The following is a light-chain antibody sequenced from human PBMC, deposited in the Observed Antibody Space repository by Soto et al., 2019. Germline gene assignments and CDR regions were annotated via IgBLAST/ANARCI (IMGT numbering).Light chain of an antibody. Sequence: QSALTQPRSVTGSPGQSVTISCTGTSNDVGGNNYVSWYQQHPGKAPKLMIYDVTKRPSGVPDRFSGSKSGNTASLTISGLQAEDEADYYCCSFAGTYTFWVFGGGTKLTVL. J-gene: IGLJ3*02. CDR1: SNDVGGNNY. V-gene: IGLV2-11*01. CDR2: DVT. CDR3: CSFAGTYTFWV.